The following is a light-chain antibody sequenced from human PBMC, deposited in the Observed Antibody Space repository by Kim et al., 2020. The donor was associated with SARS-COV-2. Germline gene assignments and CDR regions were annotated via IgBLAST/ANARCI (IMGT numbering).Light chain of an antibody. CDR2: GTS. CDR1: QSVSSTY. J-gene: IGKJ2*01. Sequence: LSPGERVTLSCRASQSVSSTYLAWYQQKLGQAPRLLIYGTSSRATGIPDRFSGSGSGTDFTLTISRLEPEDFAVYYCQQYGSSPYTFGQGTKLEIK. CDR3: QQYGSSPYT. V-gene: IGKV3-20*01.